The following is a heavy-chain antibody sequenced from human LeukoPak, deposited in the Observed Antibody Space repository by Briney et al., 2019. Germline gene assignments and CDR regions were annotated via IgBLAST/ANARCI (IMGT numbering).Heavy chain of an antibody. CDR2: ISAYNGNT. CDR1: GYTCTGYY. J-gene: IGHJ4*02. V-gene: IGHV1-18*04. CDR3: ARDSVAVAGTFDY. D-gene: IGHD6-19*01. Sequence: ASVKVSCKASGYTCTGYYMHWVRQAPGQGLEWMGWISAYNGNTNYAQKLQGRVTMTTDTSTSTAYMELRSLRSDDTSVYYCARDSVAVAGTFDYWGQGTPVTVSS.